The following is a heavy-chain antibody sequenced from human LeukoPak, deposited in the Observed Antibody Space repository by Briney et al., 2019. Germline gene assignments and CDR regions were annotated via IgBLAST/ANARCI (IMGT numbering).Heavy chain of an antibody. D-gene: IGHD5-18*01. CDR3: ARTVDTAMVKRGYFDY. CDR1: GFTFSSYS. CDR2: ISSSSSTI. J-gene: IGHJ4*02. V-gene: IGHV3-48*01. Sequence: PGGSLRLSCAASGFTFSSYSMNWVRQAPGKGLEWVSYISSSSSTIYYADSVKGRFTISRDNAKNSLYLQMNSLRAEDTAVYYCARTVDTAMVKRGYFDYWGQGTLVTVSS.